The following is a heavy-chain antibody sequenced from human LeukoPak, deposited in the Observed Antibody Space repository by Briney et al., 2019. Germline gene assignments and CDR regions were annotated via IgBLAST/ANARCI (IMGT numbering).Heavy chain of an antibody. CDR1: GFTFSNYG. CDR3: AKDSRVVSHFDY. V-gene: IGHV3-23*01. Sequence: PGGSLRLSCAASGFTFSNYGMSWVRQAPGKGLEWVSGISGSGGSTYYADSVKGRFTISRDNSKNTLNLQMNSLRADDTAVYFCAKDSRVVSHFDYWGQGTLVTVSS. D-gene: IGHD3-22*01. J-gene: IGHJ4*02. CDR2: ISGSGGST.